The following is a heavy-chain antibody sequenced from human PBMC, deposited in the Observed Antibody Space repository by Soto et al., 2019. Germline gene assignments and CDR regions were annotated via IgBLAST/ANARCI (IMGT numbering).Heavy chain of an antibody. D-gene: IGHD1-26*01. CDR3: ASRSGSSFDY. Sequence: QVQLQETGPGLVKPSQTLSLTCIVSGGSISSGDYYWSWIRQPPGKGLEWIGYIYYTGSTYYNPSLKNRVTISLDTSKNQFSLKVSSVTAADTAVYYCASRSGSSFDYWGQGTLVTVSS. CDR1: GGSISSGDYY. J-gene: IGHJ4*02. V-gene: IGHV4-30-4*01. CDR2: IYYTGST.